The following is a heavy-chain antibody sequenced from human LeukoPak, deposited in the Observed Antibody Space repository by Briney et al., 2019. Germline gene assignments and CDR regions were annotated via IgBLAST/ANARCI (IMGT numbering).Heavy chain of an antibody. J-gene: IGHJ5*02. CDR2: ISAYNGNR. CDR3: ARAVAGQVDWFDP. D-gene: IGHD6-19*01. V-gene: IGHV1-18*01. Sequence: SVKVSCKASGYTFTSYGISWVRQAPGQGLEWMGWISAYNGNRNYAQKLQGRVTMTTDTSTSTAYMELRSLRSDDTAVYYCARAVAGQVDWFDPWGQGTLVTVYS. CDR1: GYTFTSYG.